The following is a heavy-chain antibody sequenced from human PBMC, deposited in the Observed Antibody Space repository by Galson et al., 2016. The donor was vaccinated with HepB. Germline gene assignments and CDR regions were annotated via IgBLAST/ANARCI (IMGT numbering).Heavy chain of an antibody. Sequence: SLRLSCAAAGFTFQDYTMHWVRQVPGKGLDWVGLVTWDGGSTFYGDAVRGRFTIFRDNTQHSLYLQMHSLATEGSGLYYCAMERNRLFGQWGQGTLVTVSS. CDR1: GFTFQDYT. J-gene: IGHJ4*02. CDR2: VTWDGGST. D-gene: IGHD1-1*01. V-gene: IGHV3-43*01. CDR3: AMERNRLFGQ.